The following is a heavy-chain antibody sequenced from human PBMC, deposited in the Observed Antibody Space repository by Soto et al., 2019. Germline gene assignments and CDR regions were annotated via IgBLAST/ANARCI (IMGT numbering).Heavy chain of an antibody. CDR2: ISETGSHT. V-gene: IGHV3-11*06. CDR3: ARSLRATSPLPF. J-gene: IGHJ4*02. Sequence: PGGSLRLSCKASGFTFTDYHMSWIRQAPGKGLEWVALISETGSHTAYAESVKGRFTISRDNARPSVFLQMNSLRSDDTAVYFCARSLRATSPLPFWGQGTPVTVSS. CDR1: GFTFTDYH.